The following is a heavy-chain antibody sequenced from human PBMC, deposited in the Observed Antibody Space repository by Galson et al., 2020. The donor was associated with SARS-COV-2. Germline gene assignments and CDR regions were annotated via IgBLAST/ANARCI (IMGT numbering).Heavy chain of an antibody. CDR2: ISWDGGST. J-gene: IGHJ6*02. CDR1: GFTFDDYA. Sequence: GGSLRLSCAASGFTFDDYAMHWVRQAPGKGLEWVSLISWDGGSTYYADSVKGRFTISRDNSKNSLYLQMNSLRAEDTALYYCAKDIRDARFSSGYDAYYYYYYGMDVWGQGTTVTVSS. V-gene: IGHV3-43D*04. CDR3: AKDIRDARFSSGYDAYYYYYYGMDV. D-gene: IGHD5-12*01.